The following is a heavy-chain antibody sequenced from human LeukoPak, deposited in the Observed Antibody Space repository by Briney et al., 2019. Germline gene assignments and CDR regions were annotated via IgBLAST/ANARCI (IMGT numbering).Heavy chain of an antibody. V-gene: IGHV3-30-3*01. CDR1: GFTFSDYA. J-gene: IGHJ6*02. Sequence: GGSLRLSCAASGFTFSDYAMHWVRQVPGKGLEWVAVISYDGSDKYYADSVKGRFTISRDNSKNTLCLQMNSLRVEDTAVYYCARDVSRPNYYDSSAWGYYGMDVWGQGTTVTVSS. CDR3: ARDVSRPNYYDSSAWGYYGMDV. D-gene: IGHD3-22*01. CDR2: ISYDGSDK.